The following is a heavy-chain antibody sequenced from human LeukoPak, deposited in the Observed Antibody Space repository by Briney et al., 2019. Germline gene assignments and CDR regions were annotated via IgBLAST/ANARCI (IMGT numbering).Heavy chain of an antibody. CDR2: INPSGGST. D-gene: IGHD3-9*01. Sequence: ASVKVSCKASGYTFTSYYMHWVRQAPGQGLEWMGIINPSGGSTSYAQKFQGRVTMTRDMSTSTVYMELSSLRSEDTAVYYCARSFKYFDWLYYFDYWGQGTLVTVSS. J-gene: IGHJ4*02. CDR3: ARSFKYFDWLYYFDY. V-gene: IGHV1-46*01. CDR1: GYTFTSYY.